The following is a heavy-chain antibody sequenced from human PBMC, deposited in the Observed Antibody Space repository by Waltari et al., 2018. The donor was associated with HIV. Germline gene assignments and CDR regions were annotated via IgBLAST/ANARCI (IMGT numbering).Heavy chain of an antibody. V-gene: IGHV5-51*01. CDR2: IYPGDSDT. Sequence: EVQLVQSGAEVKKPGESLKISCKGSGYSFTSYWIGWVRQIPGKGLEWMGIIYPGDSDTRYSPSFQGQVTISADKSISTAYLQWSSLKASDTAMYYCARLATRWLHPTYYFDYWGQGTLVTVSS. J-gene: IGHJ4*02. CDR1: GYSFTSYW. CDR3: ARLATRWLHPTYYFDY. D-gene: IGHD5-12*01.